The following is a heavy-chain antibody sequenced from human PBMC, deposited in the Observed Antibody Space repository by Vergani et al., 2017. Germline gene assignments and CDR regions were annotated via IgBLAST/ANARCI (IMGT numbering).Heavy chain of an antibody. D-gene: IGHD3-9*01. CDR1: GFTFSSYA. CDR3: AKDRAGGWLLFDY. V-gene: IGHV3-23*04. J-gene: IGHJ4*02. Sequence: VQLVESGGGLVRPGGSLRLSCAASGFTFSSYAMSWVRQAPGKGLEWVSAIRGSGGSTYYADSVKGRFTISRDNSKNTLYLQMNSLRAEDTAVYYCAKDRAGGWLLFDYWGQGTLVTVSS. CDR2: IRGSGGST.